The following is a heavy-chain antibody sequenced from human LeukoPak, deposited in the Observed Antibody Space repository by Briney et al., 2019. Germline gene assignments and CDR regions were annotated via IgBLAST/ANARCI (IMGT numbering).Heavy chain of an antibody. J-gene: IGHJ4*02. CDR1: GFTFSSYG. CDR3: ARDSIAVAASGGLDY. D-gene: IGHD6-19*01. Sequence: PGRSLRLSCAASGFTFSSYGVHWVRQAPGKGLEWVAVISYDGSNKYYADSVKGRFTISRDNSKNTLYLQMNSLRAEDTAVYYCARDSIAVAASGGLDYWGQGTLVTVSS. V-gene: IGHV3-30*03. CDR2: ISYDGSNK.